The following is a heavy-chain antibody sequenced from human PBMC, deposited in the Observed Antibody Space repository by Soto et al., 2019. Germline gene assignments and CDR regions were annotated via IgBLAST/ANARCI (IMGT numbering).Heavy chain of an antibody. J-gene: IGHJ3*02. CDR3: AKELGGWAVVVVAAPHDAFDI. D-gene: IGHD2-15*01. V-gene: IGHV3-23*01. CDR1: GFTFSSYA. CDR2: ISGSGGST. Sequence: EVQLLESGGGLVQPGGSLRLSCAASGFTFSSYAMSWVRQAPGKGLEWVSAISGSGGSTYYADSVKGRFTISRDNSKNTLYLQMNRLRAEDRAVYYCAKELGGWAVVVVAAPHDAFDICYQGTMVTVSS.